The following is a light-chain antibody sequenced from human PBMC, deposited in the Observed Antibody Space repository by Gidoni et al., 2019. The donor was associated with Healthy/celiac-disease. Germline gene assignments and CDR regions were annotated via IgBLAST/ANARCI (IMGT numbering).Light chain of an antibody. J-gene: IGKJ5*01. V-gene: IGKV1-39*01. CDR1: QSISSY. Sequence: DIPMTQSPSSLSASVGDRVTITCRASQSISSYLNWYQQKPGKAPNLLIYAASSLQSGVPSRFSGSGSGTAFTLPISSLQPEDFATDYCQQSYSTPPITFGQGTRLEIK. CDR3: QQSYSTPPIT. CDR2: AAS.